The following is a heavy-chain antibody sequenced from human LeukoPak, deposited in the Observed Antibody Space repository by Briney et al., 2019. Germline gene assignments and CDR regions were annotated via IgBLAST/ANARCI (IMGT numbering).Heavy chain of an antibody. Sequence: GGSLRLSCAPSGFTFSSYWMHWVRQAPGKGRMWVSRINSDGSRTIYADSVRGRFTISRDNAKSTLYLQMNSLRAEDTAVYYCARVRDDYTYFDCWGQGTLVTVSS. CDR2: INSDGSRT. CDR3: ARVRDDYTYFDC. CDR1: GFTFSSYW. V-gene: IGHV3-74*01. D-gene: IGHD4-11*01. J-gene: IGHJ4*02.